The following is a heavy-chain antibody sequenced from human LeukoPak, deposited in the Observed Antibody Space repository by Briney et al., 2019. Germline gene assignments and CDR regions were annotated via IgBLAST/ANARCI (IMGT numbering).Heavy chain of an antibody. CDR3: ARSMTTGPSGYYYYMDV. CDR1: GGSISSYY. CDR2: IYTSGST. D-gene: IGHD4-11*01. Sequence: SETLSPTCTVSGGSISSYYWSWIRQPPGKGLEWIGYIYTSGSTNYNPSLKSRVTISVDTSKNQFSLKLSSVTAADTAVYYCARSMTTGPSGYYYYMDVWGKGTTVTVSS. V-gene: IGHV4-4*09. J-gene: IGHJ6*03.